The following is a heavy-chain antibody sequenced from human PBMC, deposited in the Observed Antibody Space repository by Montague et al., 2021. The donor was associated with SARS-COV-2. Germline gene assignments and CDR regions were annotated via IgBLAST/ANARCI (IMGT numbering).Heavy chain of an antibody. CDR1: GGSITGFS. Sequence: SETLSPTCAVSGGSITGFSWSWVRQPAGKGLEWIGRVTTSGSTNYSPSLRSRATMSVDTSKNQFSLNLNSVTAADTAIYYCARTPTRPLSLDSWGQGTLVTVSS. J-gene: IGHJ4*02. CDR3: ARTPTRPLSLDS. V-gene: IGHV4-4*07. D-gene: IGHD6-6*01. CDR2: VTTSGST.